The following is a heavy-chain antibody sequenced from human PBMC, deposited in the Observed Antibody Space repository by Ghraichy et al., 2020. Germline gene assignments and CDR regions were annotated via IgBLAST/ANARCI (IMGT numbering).Heavy chain of an antibody. CDR2: IYSSGTP. Sequence: SETLSLTCSVSGDSVGNPTYYWGWLRQPPGRGLEWIGSIYSSGTPYYNQSLRSRVTLSIDRSKNQFSLNLTSVTAADTALYYCARQTNSHDFWGQGALVVVSS. CDR1: GDSVGNPTYY. J-gene: IGHJ4*02. V-gene: IGHV4-39*01. CDR3: ARQTNSHDF. D-gene: IGHD2-8*01.